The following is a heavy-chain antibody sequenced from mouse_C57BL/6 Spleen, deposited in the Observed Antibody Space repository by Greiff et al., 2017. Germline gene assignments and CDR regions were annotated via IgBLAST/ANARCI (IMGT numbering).Heavy chain of an antibody. J-gene: IGHJ2*01. D-gene: IGHD4-1*01. CDR2: IYPGDGDT. CDR3: ASANWDDYFDY. V-gene: IGHV1-82*01. Sequence: VQLVESGPELVKPGASVKISCKASGYAFSSSWMNWVKQRPGKGLEWIGRIYPGDGDTNYNGKFKGKATLTADKSSSTAYMQLSSLTSEDSAVYFCASANWDDYFDYWGQGTTLTVSS. CDR1: GYAFSSSW.